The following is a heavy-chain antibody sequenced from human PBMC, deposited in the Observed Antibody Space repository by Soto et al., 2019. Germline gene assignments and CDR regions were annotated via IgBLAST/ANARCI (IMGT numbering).Heavy chain of an antibody. J-gene: IGHJ4*02. CDR1: GGSISSYY. Sequence: SETLSLTCTVTGGSISSYYWSWIRQPPGKGLEWIGYIYYSGSTNYNPSLKSRVTISVDTSKNQFSLKLNSMTAADTAVYYCARHNYGSGSTYFDYWGQGTLVTVAS. V-gene: IGHV4-59*08. D-gene: IGHD3-10*01. CDR3: ARHNYGSGSTYFDY. CDR2: IYYSGST.